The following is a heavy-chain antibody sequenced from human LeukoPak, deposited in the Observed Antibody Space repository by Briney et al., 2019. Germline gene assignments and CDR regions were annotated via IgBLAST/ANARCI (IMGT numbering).Heavy chain of an antibody. CDR2: ISGSGGST. Sequence: GGSLRLSCAATGLTFSSYAMSLVRQAPGKGLEWVSAISGSGGSTYYADSVKGRFTISRDNSKNTLYLQMNSLRAEDTAVYYCAKLLNWNDFSDYWGQGTLVTVSS. CDR1: GLTFSSYA. J-gene: IGHJ4*02. D-gene: IGHD1-1*01. V-gene: IGHV3-23*01. CDR3: AKLLNWNDFSDY.